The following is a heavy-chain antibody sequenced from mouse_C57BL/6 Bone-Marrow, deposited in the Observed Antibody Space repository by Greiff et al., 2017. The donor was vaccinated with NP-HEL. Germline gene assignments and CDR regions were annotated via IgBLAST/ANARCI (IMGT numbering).Heavy chain of an antibody. Sequence: QVHVKQPGAELVKPGASVKLSCKASGYTFTGYWMQWVKQRPGQGLEWIGEIDPSDSYTNYNQKFKGKATLTVDTSSSTAYMQLSSLTSEDSAVYYCARWGYYAMDYWGQGTSVTVSS. CDR2: IDPSDSYT. CDR3: ARWGYYAMDY. V-gene: IGHV1-50*01. J-gene: IGHJ4*01. CDR1: GYTFTGYW.